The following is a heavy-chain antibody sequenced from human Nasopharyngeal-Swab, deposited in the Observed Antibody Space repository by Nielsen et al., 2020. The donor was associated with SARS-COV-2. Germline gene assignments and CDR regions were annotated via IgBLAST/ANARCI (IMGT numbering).Heavy chain of an antibody. CDR3: ARFTPPGRYYDFWFYYMDV. CDR1: GYSFTSYW. Sequence: GESLKISCKGSGYSFTSYWIGWVRQMPGKGLEWMGIIYPGDSDTRYSPSFQGQVTISADKSISTAYLQWSSLKASDTAMYDCARFTPPGRYYDFWFYYMDVWGKGTTVTVSS. V-gene: IGHV5-51*01. J-gene: IGHJ6*03. CDR2: IYPGDSDT. D-gene: IGHD3-3*01.